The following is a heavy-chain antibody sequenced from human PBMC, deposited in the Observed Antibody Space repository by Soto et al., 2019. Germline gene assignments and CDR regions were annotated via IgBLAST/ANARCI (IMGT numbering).Heavy chain of an antibody. CDR2: IHASGDRT. Sequence: QVQLVQSGAEVRKPGASVKVSCTASGYTFTSYFMHWVRQAPGQGLEWLGLIHASGDRTRYAEKVQGRVTMTSDTSTGTVYMEMTSLRNEDKAVYYCARGRGGSYGLDVWGQGTTVTISS. V-gene: IGHV1-46*01. CDR1: GYTFTSYF. J-gene: IGHJ6*02. D-gene: IGHD3-10*01. CDR3: ARGRGGSYGLDV.